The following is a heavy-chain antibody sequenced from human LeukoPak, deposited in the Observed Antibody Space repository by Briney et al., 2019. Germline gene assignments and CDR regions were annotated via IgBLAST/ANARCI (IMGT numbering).Heavy chain of an antibody. D-gene: IGHD2-15*01. V-gene: IGHV6-1*01. Sequence: SQTLSLTCAISGDSVSSNSAAWNWIRQSPSRGLEWLGRTYYRSKWYNDYAVSVKSRITINPDTSKNQFSLQLNSVTPEDTAVYYCARGSVGYCSGGSCYSGDYYYYGMDVWGQGTTVTVSS. CDR3: ARGSVGYCSGGSCYSGDYYYYGMDV. J-gene: IGHJ6*02. CDR1: GDSVSSNSAA. CDR2: TYYRSKWYN.